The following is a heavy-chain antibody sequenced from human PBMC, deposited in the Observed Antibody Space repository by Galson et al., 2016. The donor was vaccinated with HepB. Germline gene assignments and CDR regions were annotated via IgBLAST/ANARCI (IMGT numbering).Heavy chain of an antibody. CDR3: ARIYCSSTTCYNWKAES. CDR1: GGSISTTGYY. V-gene: IGHV4-31*11. D-gene: IGHD2-2*02. Sequence: TLSLTCAVSGGSISTTGYYWTWIRQHPGKGLEWVGYIYYLGGTYYNPSLKSRVSMSVDTSRNQFSLRLTSVTGADTAVYYCARIYCSSTTCYNWKAESWGPGTLVTVSS. CDR2: IYYLGGT. J-gene: IGHJ5*02.